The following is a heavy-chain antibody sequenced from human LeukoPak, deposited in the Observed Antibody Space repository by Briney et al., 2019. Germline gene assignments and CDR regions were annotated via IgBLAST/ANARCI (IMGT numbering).Heavy chain of an antibody. V-gene: IGHV3-48*04. J-gene: IGHJ4*02. Sequence: PGGSLRLSCAASGFTFSSYSMHWIRRAPGKGLEWVSYISGSSRTTYYADSVKGRFTISRDNAKNSLYLQMNSLRAEDTAVYYCARDLGLYDYGGNIDYWGQGTLVTVSS. D-gene: IGHD4-23*01. CDR2: ISGSSRTT. CDR3: ARDLGLYDYGGNIDY. CDR1: GFTFSSYS.